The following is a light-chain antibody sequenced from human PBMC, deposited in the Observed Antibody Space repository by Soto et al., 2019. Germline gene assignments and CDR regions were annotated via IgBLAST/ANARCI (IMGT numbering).Light chain of an antibody. CDR2: GNS. Sequence: QSVLTQPPSVSGAPGQRDTISCTGSSSNIGAGYDVHWYQQLPGTAPKLLIYGNSNRPSGVPDRFSGSKSVTSASLAITGLQAEDEADYYCQSYDSSLSSYVFGTGTKVTVL. CDR1: SSNIGAGYD. CDR3: QSYDSSLSSYV. V-gene: IGLV1-40*01. J-gene: IGLJ1*01.